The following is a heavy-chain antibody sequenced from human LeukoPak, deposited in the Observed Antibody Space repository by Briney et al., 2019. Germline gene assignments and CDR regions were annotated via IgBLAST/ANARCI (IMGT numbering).Heavy chain of an antibody. J-gene: IGHJ4*02. Sequence: GGSLRLSCSASGFTFTDYYMSWIRQAPGKGLEWVSAISGSGGSTYYADSVKGRFTISRDNSKNTLYLQMNSLRAEDTAVYYCAKERDIVVVPAAIDYWGQGTLVTVSS. CDR3: AKERDIVVVPAAIDY. V-gene: IGHV3-23*01. CDR2: ISGSGGST. D-gene: IGHD2-2*01. CDR1: GFTFTDYY.